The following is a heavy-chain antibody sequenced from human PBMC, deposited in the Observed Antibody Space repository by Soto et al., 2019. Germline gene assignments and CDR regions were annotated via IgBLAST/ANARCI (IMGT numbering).Heavy chain of an antibody. CDR1: GGTCSSYA. CDR2: IIPIFGTA. V-gene: IGHV1-69*01. Sequence: QVQLVQSGAEVKKPGSSVKVSCKASGGTCSSYAISWVRQAPGQGLEWMGGIIPIFGTANYAQKFQGRVTITADESTSTAYMELSSLRSEDTAVYYCARGGDCSSTSCYSGYYYGMDVWGQGTTVTVSS. CDR3: ARGGDCSSTSCYSGYYYGMDV. D-gene: IGHD2-2*02. J-gene: IGHJ6*02.